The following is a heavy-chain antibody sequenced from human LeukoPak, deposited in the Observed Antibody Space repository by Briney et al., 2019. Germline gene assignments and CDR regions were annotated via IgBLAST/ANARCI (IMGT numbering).Heavy chain of an antibody. J-gene: IGHJ4*02. D-gene: IGHD3-3*01. CDR1: GYTFTSYD. V-gene: IGHV1-8*01. CDR3: ASFSANFWSGYYSFDY. Sequence: ASVKVSCKASGYTFTSYDINWVRQATGQGLEWMGWMNPNSSNTGYAQKFQGRVTMTRNTSISTAYMELSSLRSEDTAVYYCASFSANFWSGYYSFDYWGQGTLVTVSS. CDR2: MNPNSSNT.